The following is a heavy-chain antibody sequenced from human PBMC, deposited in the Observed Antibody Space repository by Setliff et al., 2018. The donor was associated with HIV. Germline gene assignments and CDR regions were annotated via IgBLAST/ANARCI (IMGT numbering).Heavy chain of an antibody. Sequence: SETLSLTCAVYGGSFSGYYWSWIRQPPGKGLEWIGEINHSGTTNYNPSLKSRVTISADTSKKQFSLKLSSVTAAETALYYCARGGGTYGMNWFDPWGPGIPVTVSS. J-gene: IGHJ5*02. CDR1: GGSFSGYY. V-gene: IGHV4-34*01. CDR3: ARGGGTYGMNWFDP. D-gene: IGHD1-26*01. CDR2: INHSGTT.